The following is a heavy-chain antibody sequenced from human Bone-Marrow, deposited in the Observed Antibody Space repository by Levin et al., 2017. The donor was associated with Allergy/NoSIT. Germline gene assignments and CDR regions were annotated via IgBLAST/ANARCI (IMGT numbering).Heavy chain of an antibody. CDR2: INPYNGNT. CDR1: GYTFTNYG. J-gene: IGHJ4*02. D-gene: IGHD3-3*01. V-gene: IGHV1-18*01. CDR3: ARSISGDYLDY. Sequence: GESLKISCKASGYTFTNYGISWVRQAPGQGLEWMGWINPYNGNTNYAQKLQGRVTMTTDTSTSTAYMELRSLRSDDTAVYYCARSISGDYLDYWGQGTLVTVSS.